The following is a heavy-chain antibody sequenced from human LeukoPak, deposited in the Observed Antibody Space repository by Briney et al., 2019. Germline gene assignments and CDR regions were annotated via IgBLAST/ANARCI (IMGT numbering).Heavy chain of an antibody. D-gene: IGHD5-24*01. CDR3: GRDSRWAQPDY. Sequence: GGSLRLSCAASGFTFSSYDMSWVRQAPGKGLEWVSGISGSGSTTKYADSVKGRFTISRDNSKNTVYLQINSLTAEDTAVYFCGRDSRWAQPDYWGQGTLVTVSS. CDR1: GFTFSSYD. V-gene: IGHV3-23*01. CDR2: ISGSGSTT. J-gene: IGHJ4*02.